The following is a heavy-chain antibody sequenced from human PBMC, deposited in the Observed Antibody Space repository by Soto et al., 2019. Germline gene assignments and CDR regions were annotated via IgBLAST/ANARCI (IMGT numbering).Heavy chain of an antibody. CDR2: ISSSGSTA. Sequence: EVQLVESGGGLVQPGGSLRLSCAASGFTFNRFELHWVRQAPGKGLEWISYISSSGSTAYYASSVEGRFTISIDNANNSVYLQMDSLRAEDTALYYCTRAAWFPYLSFYWGQGALVTVSS. V-gene: IGHV3-48*03. CDR1: GFTFNRFE. J-gene: IGHJ4*02. CDR3: TRAAWFPYLSFY. D-gene: IGHD3-10*01.